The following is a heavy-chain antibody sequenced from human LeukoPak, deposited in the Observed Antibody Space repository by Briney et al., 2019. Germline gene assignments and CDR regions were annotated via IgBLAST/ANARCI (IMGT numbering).Heavy chain of an antibody. D-gene: IGHD3-22*01. CDR2: ISAYNGNT. V-gene: IGHV1-18*01. J-gene: IGHJ4*02. CDR1: GYTFTSYG. CDR3: ARDLSPVDYDSSGLIDY. Sequence: ASVKVSCKASGYTFTSYGISWVRRAPGQGLEWMGWISAYNGNTNYAQKLQGRVTMTTDTSTSTAYMELRSLRSDDTAVYYCARDLSPVDYDSSGLIDYWGQGTLVTVPS.